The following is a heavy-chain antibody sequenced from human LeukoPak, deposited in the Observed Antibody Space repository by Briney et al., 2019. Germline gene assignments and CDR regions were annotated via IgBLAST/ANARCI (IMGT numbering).Heavy chain of an antibody. CDR2: IIPIFGTA. V-gene: IGHV1-69*06. Sequence: SVKVSCKASGGTFSSYAVSWVRQAPGQGLEWMGRIIPIFGTANYAQKFQGRVTITADKSTSTAYMELSSLRSEDTAVYYCARDLRYYDSSGYLPWGQGTLVTVSS. J-gene: IGHJ5*02. CDR3: ARDLRYYDSSGYLP. CDR1: GGTFSSYA. D-gene: IGHD3-22*01.